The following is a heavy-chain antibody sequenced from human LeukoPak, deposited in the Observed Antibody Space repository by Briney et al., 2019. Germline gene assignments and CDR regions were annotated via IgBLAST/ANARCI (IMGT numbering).Heavy chain of an antibody. CDR3: AKDPYSGSFYDY. D-gene: IGHD1-26*01. J-gene: IGHJ4*02. Sequence: GGSLRLSCAASGFTFSSYAMSWVRQAPGKGLEWVSAISGSGGSTYYADSVKGPFTISRANSKNTLYLQMNSLRAEETAVYYCAKDPYSGSFYDYWGQGTLVTVSS. CDR1: GFTFSSYA. V-gene: IGHV3-23*01. CDR2: ISGSGGST.